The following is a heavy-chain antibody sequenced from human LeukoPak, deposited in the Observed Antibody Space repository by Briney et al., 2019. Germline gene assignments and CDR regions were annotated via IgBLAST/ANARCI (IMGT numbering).Heavy chain of an antibody. D-gene: IGHD3-22*01. CDR1: GYTFTSYG. V-gene: IGHV1-18*01. CDR3: ARVRSYYDSSAYDY. CDR2: ISAYNSNT. J-gene: IGHJ4*02. Sequence: VASVKVSCKASGYTFTSYGTSLVRQAPGQGLEWMGWISAYNSNTNYAQKLQGRVTMTTDTSTSTAYMELRSLRSDDTAVYYCARVRSYYDSSAYDYWGQGTLVTVSS.